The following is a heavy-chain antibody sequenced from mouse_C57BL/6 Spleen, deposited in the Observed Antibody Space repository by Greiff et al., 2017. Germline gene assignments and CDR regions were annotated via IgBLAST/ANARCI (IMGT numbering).Heavy chain of an antibody. Sequence: DVKLVESGPGLVKPSQSLSLTCSVTGYSITSGYYWNWIRQFPGNKLEWMGYISYDGSNNYNPSLKNRISITRDTSKNQFFLKLNSVTTEDTATYYCARGSNHWYFDVWGTGTTVTVSS. J-gene: IGHJ1*03. V-gene: IGHV3-6*01. CDR3: ARGSNHWYFDV. D-gene: IGHD2-5*01. CDR1: GYSITSGYY. CDR2: ISYDGSN.